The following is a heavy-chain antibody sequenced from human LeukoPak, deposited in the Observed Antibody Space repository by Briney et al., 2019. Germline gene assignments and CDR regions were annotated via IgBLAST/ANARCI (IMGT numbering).Heavy chain of an antibody. J-gene: IGHJ4*02. CDR3: AKDSVAATLAYFDY. Sequence: GGSLRLSCAASGFTFSSYAMSWVRQAPGKGLEWVSAISGSGGSTYYADSVKSRFTISRDNSKNTLYLQMNSLRAEDTAVYYCAKDSVAATLAYFDYWGQGTLVTVSS. CDR1: GFTFSSYA. CDR2: ISGSGGST. D-gene: IGHD2-15*01. V-gene: IGHV3-23*01.